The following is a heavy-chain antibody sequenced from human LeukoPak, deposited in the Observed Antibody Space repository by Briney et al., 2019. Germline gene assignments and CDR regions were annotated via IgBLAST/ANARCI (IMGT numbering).Heavy chain of an antibody. D-gene: IGHD3-9*01. J-gene: IGHJ5*02. V-gene: IGHV4-30-2*01. Sequence: SETLSVTCAVSGGSISSGGYSWSWIRQPPGKGLEWIGYIYHSGSTYYNPSLKSRVTISVDRSKNQFSLKLSSVTAADTAVYYCARGIYDILTGYYNNWFDPWGQGTLVTVSS. CDR2: IYHSGST. CDR1: GGSISSGGYS. CDR3: ARGIYDILTGYYNNWFDP.